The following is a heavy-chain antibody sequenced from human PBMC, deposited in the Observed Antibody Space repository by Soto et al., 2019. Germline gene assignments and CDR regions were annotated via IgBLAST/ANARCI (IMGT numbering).Heavy chain of an antibody. Sequence: FSGVAVSIQKKCLSWSRPPPWKAMEWLALIERDDDDKYYSTSLKTRLTISKDTRKNQVVLTMANMDPADTGTYYFAGYISIRRRITGMAVRGQGTTVTVSS. CDR1: GVAVSIQKKC. J-gene: IGHJ6*02. CDR3: AGYISIRRRITGMAV. D-gene: IGHD6-13*01. V-gene: IGHV2-70*13. CDR2: IERDDDDK.